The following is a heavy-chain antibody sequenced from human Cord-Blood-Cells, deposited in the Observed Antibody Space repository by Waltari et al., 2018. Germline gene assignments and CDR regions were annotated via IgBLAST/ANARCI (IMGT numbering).Heavy chain of an antibody. CDR2: INQSGST. J-gene: IGHJ6*02. CDR3: ARGRRYYYYYGMDV. CDR1: GGSFSGYY. V-gene: IGHV4-34*01. Sequence: QVQLQQWGAGLLKPSETLSLTCAVYGGSFSGYYWSWIRQPPGKVLEWIGEINQSGSTNYNPSLKSRVTISVDTSKNQFSLKLSSVTAADTAVYYCARGRRYYYYYGMDVWGQGTTVTVSS.